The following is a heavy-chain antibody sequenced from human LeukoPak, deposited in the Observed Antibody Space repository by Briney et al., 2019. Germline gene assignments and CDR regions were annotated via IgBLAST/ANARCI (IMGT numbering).Heavy chain of an antibody. CDR2: IYYSGST. J-gene: IGHJ4*02. CDR3: AREQQLIGFDY. D-gene: IGHD6-13*01. V-gene: IGHV4-39*07. Sequence: SETLSLTCTVSGGSISSSSYYWGWIRQPPGKGLEWIGSIYYSGSTYYNPSLKSRVTISVDTSKNQFSLKLSSVTAADTAVYYCAREQQLIGFDYWGQGTLVTVSS. CDR1: GGSISSSSYY.